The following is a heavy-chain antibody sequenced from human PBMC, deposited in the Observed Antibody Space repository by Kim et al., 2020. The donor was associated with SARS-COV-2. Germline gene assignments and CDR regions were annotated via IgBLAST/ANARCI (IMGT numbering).Heavy chain of an antibody. CDR1: GYTFTSYG. CDR3: ARGMADYGDSLLFDY. J-gene: IGHJ4*02. Sequence: ASVKVSCKASGYTFTSYGISWVRQAPGQGLEWMGWISAYNGNTNYAQKLQGRVTMTTDTSTSTAYMELRSLRSDDTAVYYCARGMADYGDSLLFDYWGQGTLVTVSS. CDR2: ISAYNGNT. V-gene: IGHV1-18*01. D-gene: IGHD4-17*01.